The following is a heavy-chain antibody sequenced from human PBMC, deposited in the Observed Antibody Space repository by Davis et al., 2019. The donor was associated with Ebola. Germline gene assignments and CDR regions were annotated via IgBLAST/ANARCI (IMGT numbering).Heavy chain of an antibody. V-gene: IGHV3-7*03. D-gene: IGHD3-10*01. CDR1: GLLISLYL. CDR3: ARDVGVEFDH. CDR2: IKEDGSEK. Sequence: GESLKISCAASGLLISLYLMTWVRQAPGKGLEWVANIKEDGSEKHYVDSVKGRFTISRDNAKNSLYLQMNSLRADDTAVYYCARDVGVEFDHWGQGTLVTVSS. J-gene: IGHJ4*02.